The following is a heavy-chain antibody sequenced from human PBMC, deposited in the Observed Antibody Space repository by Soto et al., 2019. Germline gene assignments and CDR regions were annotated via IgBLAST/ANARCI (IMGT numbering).Heavy chain of an antibody. CDR3: VKSRGGNNFDFFD. Sequence: LRLSCSASGFTFSSYAMHWVRQAPGKGLEYVSGIRGNGDPPFYADSVKGRFIISRDNSKNTLFLQMSSLSADDTAVYYCVKSRGGNNFDFFDWGQGALVTVSS. CDR2: IRGNGDPP. V-gene: IGHV3-64D*06. D-gene: IGHD5-12*01. CDR1: GFTFSSYA. J-gene: IGHJ4*02.